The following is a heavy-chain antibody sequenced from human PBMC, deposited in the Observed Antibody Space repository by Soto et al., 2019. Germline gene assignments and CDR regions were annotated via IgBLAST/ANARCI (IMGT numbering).Heavy chain of an antibody. CDR1: GFTFSRYS. CDR2: ISSTTNYI. Sequence: EVQLLESGGGLFRPGGSLRLSCAASGFTFSRYSMNWVRQAPGKGLEGVSSISSTTNYIYYADSMKGRFTVSRDNAKNSVYLDMNSLSAEDTAVYYCARESEDLTSNFDYWGQGTLVTVSS. V-gene: IGHV3-21*01. CDR3: ARESEDLTSNFDY. J-gene: IGHJ4*02.